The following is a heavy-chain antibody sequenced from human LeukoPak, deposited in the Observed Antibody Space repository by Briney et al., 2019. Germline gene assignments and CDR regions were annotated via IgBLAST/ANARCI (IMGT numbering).Heavy chain of an antibody. CDR3: ARVSNCSSTSCYPAFDI. CDR1: GGSISSYY. J-gene: IGHJ3*02. V-gene: IGHV4-4*07. D-gene: IGHD2-2*01. CDR2: IYTSGST. Sequence: PSETLSLTCTVSGGSISSYYWSWIRQPAGKRLEWIGRIYTSGSTNYNPSLKSRVTMSVDTSKNQFSLKLSSVTAADTAVYYCARVSNCSSTSCYPAFDIWGQGTMVTVSS.